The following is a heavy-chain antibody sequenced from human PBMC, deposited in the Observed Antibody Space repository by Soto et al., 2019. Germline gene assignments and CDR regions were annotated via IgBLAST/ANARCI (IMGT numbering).Heavy chain of an antibody. J-gene: IGHJ6*02. CDR1: GFTFSSYD. V-gene: IGHV3-13*01. D-gene: IGHD6-13*01. CDR3: ARAIATAGSIYYGMDV. Sequence: PAGSLKLSCAASGFTFSSYDMHWVRQATGKGLEWVSAIGTAGDTYYPGSVKGRFTISRENAKNSLYLQMNRLRAGDTAVYYCARAIATAGSIYYGMDVWGQGTTVTVSS. CDR2: IGTAGDT.